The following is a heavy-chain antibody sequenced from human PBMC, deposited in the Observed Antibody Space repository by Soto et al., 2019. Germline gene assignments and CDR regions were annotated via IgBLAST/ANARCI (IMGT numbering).Heavy chain of an antibody. CDR2: ISAYNGNT. D-gene: IGHD2-15*01. Sequence: GASVKVSCKASGYTFTSYGISWVRQAPGQGLEWMGWISAYNGNTNYAQKLQGRVTMTTDKSTSTAYMELSSLRSEDTAVYYCARGVSLVVAATGSSTVWDYWGQGTLVTVSS. V-gene: IGHV1-18*01. CDR3: ARGVSLVVAATGSSTVWDY. J-gene: IGHJ4*02. CDR1: GYTFTSYG.